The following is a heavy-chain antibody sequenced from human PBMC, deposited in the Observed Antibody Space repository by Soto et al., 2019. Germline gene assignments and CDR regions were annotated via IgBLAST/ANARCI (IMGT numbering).Heavy chain of an antibody. D-gene: IGHD3-16*01. CDR1: GDSVSSNRAA. CDR2: TYYRSKWYN. J-gene: IGHJ6*02. V-gene: IGHV6-1*01. CDR3: ARDRKGGFVMDV. Sequence: PSQTLSLTCAIPGDSVSSNRAAWNWIRQSPSRGLEWLGRTYYRSKWYNDYAVSVRGRISINPDTSKNLFSLQLNSVTPEDTAVYYCARDRKGGFVMDVWGQGTTVTVSS.